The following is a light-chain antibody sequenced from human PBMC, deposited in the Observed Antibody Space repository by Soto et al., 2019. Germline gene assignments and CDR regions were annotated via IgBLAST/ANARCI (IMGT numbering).Light chain of an antibody. Sequence: EIVLTQSPGTLSLSPGERATLSCRASQSVSSSYLAWYQQKPGQAPRLLISGTSSRATGIPDRFRGGGSGSEFTLAISRLEPEDFAVYFCQQYASSPLTFGGGTKVEIK. CDR2: GTS. CDR1: QSVSSSY. V-gene: IGKV3-20*01. J-gene: IGKJ4*01. CDR3: QQYASSPLT.